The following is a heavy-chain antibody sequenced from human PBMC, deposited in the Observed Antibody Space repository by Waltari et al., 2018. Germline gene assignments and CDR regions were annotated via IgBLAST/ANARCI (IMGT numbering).Heavy chain of an antibody. D-gene: IGHD3-10*01. CDR1: GGSISSYY. CDR2: IYYSGST. CDR3: ARAGGRFGEFPFDY. J-gene: IGHJ4*02. Sequence: QLQLQESGPGLVKPSETLSLTCTVSGGSISSYYWSWIRQPPGKGLEWIGYIYYSGSTHHTPSLKSRVTISVDTSKNQFSLKLSSVTAADTAVYYCARAGGRFGEFPFDYWGQGTLVTVSS. V-gene: IGHV4-59*01.